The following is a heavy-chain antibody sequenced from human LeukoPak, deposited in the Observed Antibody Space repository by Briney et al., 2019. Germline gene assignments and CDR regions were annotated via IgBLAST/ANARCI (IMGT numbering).Heavy chain of an antibody. CDR3: AKEGMYYYGSGSYDDGMDV. Sequence: GGSLRLSCAASRFTFSNYAMGWVRQAPGKGLEWVSAISGSGDSTYYADSVKGRFSIPRDNSKNTLYLQMKSLRAEDSAIYYCAKEGMYYYGSGSYDDGMDVWGQGTTVTVSS. V-gene: IGHV3-23*01. J-gene: IGHJ6*02. D-gene: IGHD3-10*01. CDR1: RFTFSNYA. CDR2: ISGSGDST.